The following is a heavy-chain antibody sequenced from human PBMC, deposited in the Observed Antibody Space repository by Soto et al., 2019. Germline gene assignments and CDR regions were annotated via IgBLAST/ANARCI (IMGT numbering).Heavy chain of an antibody. CDR3: ARSRFLCFGESRCWCDP. J-gene: IGHJ5*02. CDR2: INHSGST. Sequence: QVQLQQWGAGLLKPSETLSLTCAVYGGSFSGYYWSWIRQPPGQGLEWIGEINHSGSTNYNPSLKRRVTIIVDTSKKQFALTLSSFTAADTAVSYRARSRFLCFGESRCWCDPWVEGNMVTVSS. CDR1: GGSFSGYY. V-gene: IGHV4-34*01. D-gene: IGHD3-10*01.